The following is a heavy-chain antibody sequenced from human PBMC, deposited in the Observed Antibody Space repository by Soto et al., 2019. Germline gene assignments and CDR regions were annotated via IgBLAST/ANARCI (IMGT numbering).Heavy chain of an antibody. V-gene: IGHV3-21*01. Sequence: GSLRLSCAASGFTFSTYTMNWVRQAPGKGLEWVSSISAGSRSIYYTDSLKGRSTVSRDNSKNSLYLQINSLKAYVTAVYYCARSTPGNPFDIWGQGTMVTVSS. J-gene: IGHJ3*02. CDR2: ISAGSRSI. D-gene: IGHD3-10*01. CDR1: GFTFSTYT. CDR3: ARSTPGNPFDI.